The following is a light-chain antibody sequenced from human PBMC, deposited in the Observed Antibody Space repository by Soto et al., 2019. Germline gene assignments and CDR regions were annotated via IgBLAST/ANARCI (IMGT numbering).Light chain of an antibody. CDR3: QQYHNWAPQYT. CDR2: GAS. Sequence: EIVMTQSPASLSVSPGDGATLSCRASQSVASNVAWYQQKPGQGPRLLIHGASTRAVGVPARFSGSGSGTDLTLTISILKSEDLEVYYCQQYHNWAPQYTFGQGTKLQIK. J-gene: IGKJ2*01. V-gene: IGKV3-15*01. CDR1: QSVASN.